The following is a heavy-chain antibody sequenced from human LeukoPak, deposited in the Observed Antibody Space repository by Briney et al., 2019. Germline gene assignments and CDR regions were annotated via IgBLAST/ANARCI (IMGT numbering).Heavy chain of an antibody. J-gene: IGHJ4*02. Sequence: GGSLRLSCAASGFTFSSYSMNWVRQAPGKGLEWVSSISSSSSYIYYADSVKGRFTISRDNAKNSLYLQMNSLRAEDTAVYYCARDRFDKAADYWGQGTLVTVSS. CDR3: ARDRFDKAADY. D-gene: IGHD3-9*01. V-gene: IGHV3-21*04. CDR2: ISSSSSYI. CDR1: GFTFSSYS.